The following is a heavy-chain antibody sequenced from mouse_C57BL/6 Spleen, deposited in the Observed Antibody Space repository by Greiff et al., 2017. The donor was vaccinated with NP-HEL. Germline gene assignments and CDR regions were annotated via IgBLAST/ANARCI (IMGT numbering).Heavy chain of an antibody. V-gene: IGHV2-2*01. Sequence: VKLMESGPGLVQPSQSLSITCTVSGFSLTSYGVHWVRQSPGKGLEWLGVIWSGGSTDYNAAFISRLSISKDNSKSQVFFKMNSLQADDTAIYYCATLQLRLRAMDYWGQGTSVTVSS. CDR2: IWSGGST. CDR3: ATLQLRLRAMDY. J-gene: IGHJ4*01. CDR1: GFSLTSYG. D-gene: IGHD3-2*02.